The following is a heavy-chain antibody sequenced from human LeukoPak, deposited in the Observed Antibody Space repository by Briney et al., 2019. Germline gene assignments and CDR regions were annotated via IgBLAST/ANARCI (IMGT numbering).Heavy chain of an antibody. CDR3: ARRDNVHAFDI. Sequence: SETLSLTCTVSGGSISSYYWSWIRQPSGKELEWIGYIYYSGSTNYNPSLKSRVTISVDTSKNQFSLKLSSVTAADTAVYYCARRDNVHAFDIWGQGTMVTVSS. CDR1: GGSISSYY. D-gene: IGHD2-15*01. J-gene: IGHJ3*02. V-gene: IGHV4-59*08. CDR2: IYYSGST.